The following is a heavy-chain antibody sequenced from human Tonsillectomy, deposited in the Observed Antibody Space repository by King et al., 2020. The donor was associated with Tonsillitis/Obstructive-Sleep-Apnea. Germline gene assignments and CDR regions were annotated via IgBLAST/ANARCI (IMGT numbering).Heavy chain of an antibody. D-gene: IGHD6-19*01. CDR1: GGSCSGYE. CDR2: INHSGST. V-gene: IGHV4-34*01. J-gene: IGHJ6*03. Sequence: VQLQQWGAGLLKPSETLSLTCAVYGGSCSGYEWSWIRQSPGKGREWMGEINHSGSTNYNQSLKSRVTISVDTSKNQFSLKLSSVTAADTAVYYCARGRVPLARASRSCWYGRLGDYYYMDVWGKGTTVTVSS. CDR3: ARGRVPLARASRSCWYGRLGDYYYMDV.